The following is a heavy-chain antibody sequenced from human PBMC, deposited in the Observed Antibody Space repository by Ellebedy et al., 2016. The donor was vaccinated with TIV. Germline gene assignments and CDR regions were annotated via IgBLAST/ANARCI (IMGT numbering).Heavy chain of an antibody. Sequence: ASVKVSCKASGYTFTGNYLHWVRQAPGQGLEWMGWINPSSGGTNYAQKFQGRVTMTMDTSISTAYMDLIRLTSDDTAVYYCAKDSFIGFGSSDSSDFWGQGTLVTVSS. CDR3: AKDSFIGFGSSDSSDF. J-gene: IGHJ4*02. D-gene: IGHD3-22*01. CDR1: GYTFTGNY. CDR2: INPSSGGT. V-gene: IGHV1-2*02.